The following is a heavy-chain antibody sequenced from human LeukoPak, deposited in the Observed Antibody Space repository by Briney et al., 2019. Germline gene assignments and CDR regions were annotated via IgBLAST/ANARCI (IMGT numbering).Heavy chain of an antibody. CDR2: IIPIFGTA. D-gene: IGHD6-13*01. CDR3: ARVPSIAAGGPLDP. J-gene: IGHJ5*02. Sequence: SVKVSCKASGGTFSSYAISWVRQAPGQGLEWMGGIIPIFGTANYAQKFQGRVTVTTDESTSTAYMELSSLRSEDTAVYYCARVPSIAAGGPLDPWGQGTLVTVSS. V-gene: IGHV1-69*05. CDR1: GGTFSSYA.